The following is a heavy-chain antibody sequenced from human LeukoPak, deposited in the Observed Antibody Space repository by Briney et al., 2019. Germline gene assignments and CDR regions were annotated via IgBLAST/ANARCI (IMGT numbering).Heavy chain of an antibody. Sequence: ASVKVSCKVSGYTLTELSMHWVRQAPGKGLEWMGGFDPEDGETIYAQKFQGRLTVTADPSTRTAYMELRRLRSDDTAAYYCARGGDTYMDFWGQGTLVTISS. CDR2: FDPEDGET. D-gene: IGHD2-2*02. V-gene: IGHV1-24*01. J-gene: IGHJ4*02. CDR1: GYTLTELS. CDR3: ARGGDTYMDF.